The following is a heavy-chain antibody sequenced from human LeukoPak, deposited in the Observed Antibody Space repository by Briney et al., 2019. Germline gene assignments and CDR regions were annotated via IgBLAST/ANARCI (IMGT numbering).Heavy chain of an antibody. CDR1: GFTFSDYY. CDR2: ISSSGSTI. Sequence: GGSLRLSCAASGFTFSDYYMSGIRQAPGKGLEWVSYISSSGSTIYYADSVKGRFTISRDNAKNSLYLQMNSLRAEDTAVYYCARIRGGARYFDWLLFNWFDPWGQGTLVTVSS. V-gene: IGHV3-11*01. J-gene: IGHJ5*02. D-gene: IGHD3-9*01. CDR3: ARIRGGARYFDWLLFNWFDP.